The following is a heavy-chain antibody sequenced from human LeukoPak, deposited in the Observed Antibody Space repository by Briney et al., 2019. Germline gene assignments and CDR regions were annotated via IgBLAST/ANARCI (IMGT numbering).Heavy chain of an antibody. D-gene: IGHD4-17*01. CDR3: AKGLGDYDDFRLGY. V-gene: IGHV3-30*02. Sequence: GGSLTLSCAASIFTLSTYGFHWVSQAQGKGLEWVAFIPYDGSDNYYANPVKGRFTISRDNSKNTLYLQMNSLRSEDTAVYYCAKGLGDYDDFRLGYWGQGTLVTVS. CDR2: IPYDGSDN. CDR1: IFTLSTYG. J-gene: IGHJ4*02.